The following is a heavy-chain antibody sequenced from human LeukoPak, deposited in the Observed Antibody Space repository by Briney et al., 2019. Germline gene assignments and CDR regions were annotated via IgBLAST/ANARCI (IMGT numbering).Heavy chain of an antibody. Sequence: PGRSLRLSCAASGFTFSGYGFHWVRQAPGKGLGWVAVIWTDGSDKYYSDSVRGRFTISRDNSDDTLYLQMDSLRAEDTAVYFCARTLGGYNYGPYDSWGQGTLVSVSS. CDR3: ARTLGGYNYGPYDS. CDR1: GFTFSGYG. CDR2: IWTDGSDK. V-gene: IGHV3-33*01. J-gene: IGHJ4*02. D-gene: IGHD5-18*01.